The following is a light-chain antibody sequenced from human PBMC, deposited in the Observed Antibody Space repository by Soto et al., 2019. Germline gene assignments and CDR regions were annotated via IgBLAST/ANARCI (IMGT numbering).Light chain of an antibody. J-gene: IGLJ2*01. V-gene: IGLV4-69*01. CDR1: SGHSSYI. CDR3: QTWGTDTVV. CDR2: LNSDGSH. Sequence: QPVLTQSPSASASLGASVKLTCTLNSGHSSYIIAWHQQQPEKGPRYLMKLNSDGSHNKGDGIPDRFSGSSSGAERYLTISSLQSEDEADYYCQTWGTDTVVFGGGTKLTVL.